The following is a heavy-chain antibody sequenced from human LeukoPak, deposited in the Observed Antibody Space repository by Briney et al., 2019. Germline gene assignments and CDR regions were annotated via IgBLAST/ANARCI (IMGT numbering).Heavy chain of an antibody. J-gene: IGHJ4*02. D-gene: IGHD3-22*01. V-gene: IGHV3-11*01. CDR2: ISSSGSTI. CDR3: ARDLYYDSSGYYYY. CDR1: GFTFSDYY. Sequence: GGSLRLSCAASGFTFSDYYMSWIRQAPGKGLEWVSYISSSGSTIYYADSVKGRFTISRDNAKNSLFLQMNSLRAEDTAVYYCARDLYYDSSGYYYYCGQGTLVTVSS.